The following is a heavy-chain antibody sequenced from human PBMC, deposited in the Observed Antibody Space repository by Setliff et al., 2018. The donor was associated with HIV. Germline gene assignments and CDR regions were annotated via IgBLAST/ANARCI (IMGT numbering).Heavy chain of an antibody. V-gene: IGHV4-34*01. CDR3: ARSSRVNCGGDCYLFDY. Sequence: SETLSLTCAVHRQTLTNYNWNWVRQSPGKGLEWIGEVTHRGDVYYNSALKSRLTISLEESINSFSLTLTSVTAADTAVYYCARSSRVNCGGDCYLFDYWGQGTPVTVSS. J-gene: IGHJ4*02. D-gene: IGHD2-21*02. CDR1: RQTLTNYN. CDR2: VTHRGDV.